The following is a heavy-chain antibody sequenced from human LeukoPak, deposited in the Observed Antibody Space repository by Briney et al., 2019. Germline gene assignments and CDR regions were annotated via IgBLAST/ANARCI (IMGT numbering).Heavy chain of an antibody. D-gene: IGHD2-2*01. CDR3: AKGDQPLIYGGAFDY. J-gene: IGHJ4*02. CDR2: ISYDGSNK. Sequence: GGSLRLSCAASGFTFSTYGMHWVRQAPGKGLEWVAVISYDGSNKYYADSVKGRFTISRDNSKNTLFLQMNTLRAEDTGVYYCAKGDQPLIYGGAFDYWGQGTLVTVSS. V-gene: IGHV3-30*18. CDR1: GFTFSTYG.